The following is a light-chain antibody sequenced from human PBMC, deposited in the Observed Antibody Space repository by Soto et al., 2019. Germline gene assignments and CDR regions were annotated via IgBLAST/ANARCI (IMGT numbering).Light chain of an antibody. Sequence: QSALTQPRSVSGSPGQSVTISCTGTSSDIGSYNYVSWYQQHPGKAPKLMIYDVSKRPSGVPDRFSDSKSGNTASPTISGLQTEDEAAYYCCTYAGSYLWVFGGGTKLTVL. CDR3: CTYAGSYLWV. CDR2: DVS. CDR1: SSDIGSYNY. V-gene: IGLV2-11*01. J-gene: IGLJ3*02.